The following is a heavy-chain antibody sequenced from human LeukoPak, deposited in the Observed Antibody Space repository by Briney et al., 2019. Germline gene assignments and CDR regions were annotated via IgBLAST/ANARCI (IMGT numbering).Heavy chain of an antibody. D-gene: IGHD6-13*01. Sequence: PVGSLRLSCAASGFTFSSYSMNWVRQAPGKGLEWVSSISSSSSYIYYADSVKGRFTISRDNAKNSLYLQMNSLRAEDTAVYYCARDVAAAGLFDYWGQGTLVTVSS. J-gene: IGHJ4*02. CDR2: ISSSSSYI. V-gene: IGHV3-21*01. CDR1: GFTFSSYS. CDR3: ARDVAAAGLFDY.